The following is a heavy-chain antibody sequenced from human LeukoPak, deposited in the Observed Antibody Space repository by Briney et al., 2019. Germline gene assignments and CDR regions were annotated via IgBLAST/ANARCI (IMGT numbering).Heavy chain of an antibody. V-gene: IGHV3-30*02. D-gene: IGHD4-17*01. CDR1: GFTFSSYG. CDR2: IRYDGSNK. CDR3: ARHWGDYGDHAFDI. Sequence: GGSLRLSCAASGFTFSSYGMHWVRQAPGKGLEWVAFIRYDGSNKYYADSVKGRFTISRDNSKNTLYLQMNSLRAEDTAVYYCARHWGDYGDHAFDIWGQGTMVTVSS. J-gene: IGHJ3*02.